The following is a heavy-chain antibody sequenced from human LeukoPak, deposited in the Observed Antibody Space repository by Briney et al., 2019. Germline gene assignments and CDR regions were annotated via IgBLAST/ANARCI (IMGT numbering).Heavy chain of an antibody. CDR2: IIPIFGTA. CDR1: GYTFTNYA. D-gene: IGHD5-24*01. CDR3: AGDRVEMATTIKGNAFDI. Sequence: SVKVSCKASGYTFTNYAMNWVRQAPGQGLEWMGGIIPIFGTANYAQKFQGRVTITADESTSTAYMELSSLRSEDTAVYYCAGDRVEMATTIKGNAFDIWGQGTMVTVSS. V-gene: IGHV1-69*13. J-gene: IGHJ3*02.